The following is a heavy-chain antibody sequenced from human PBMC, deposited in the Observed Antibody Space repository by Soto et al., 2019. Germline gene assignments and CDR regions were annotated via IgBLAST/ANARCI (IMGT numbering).Heavy chain of an antibody. CDR3: AKDQRGTIVVVVAATDAFDI. CDR1: GFTFSDYY. Sequence: GGSLRLSCAASGFTFSDYYMSWIRQAPGKGLEWVSYISSSGSTIYYADSVKGRFTISRDNAKNSLYLQMNSLRAEDTAVYYCAKDQRGTIVVVVAATDAFDIWGQGTMVTVSS. J-gene: IGHJ3*02. CDR2: ISSSGSTI. V-gene: IGHV3-11*01. D-gene: IGHD2-15*01.